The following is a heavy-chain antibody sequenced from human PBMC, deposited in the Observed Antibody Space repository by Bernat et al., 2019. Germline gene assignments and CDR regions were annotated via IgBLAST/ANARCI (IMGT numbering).Heavy chain of an antibody. V-gene: IGHV3-30*03. CDR2: ISYDGSNK. Sequence: VQLVESGGGLIQPGGSLRLSCAASGFTVSSYSMNWVRQAPGKGLEWVAVISYDGSNKYYADSVKGRFTISRDNSKNTLYLQMNSLRAEDTAVYYCATSILYSSGWSEFDPWGQGTLVTVSS. CDR1: GFTVSSYS. CDR3: ATSILYSSGWSEFDP. D-gene: IGHD6-19*01. J-gene: IGHJ5*02.